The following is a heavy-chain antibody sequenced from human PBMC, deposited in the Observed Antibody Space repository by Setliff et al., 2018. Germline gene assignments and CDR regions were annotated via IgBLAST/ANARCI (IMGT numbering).Heavy chain of an antibody. CDR2: ISTDGSSI. D-gene: IGHD1-26*01. V-gene: IGHV3-74*03. CDR1: GFTFSTYW. Sequence: QPGGSLRLSCVTSGFTFSTYWMHWVRQAPGQGLVWVARISTDGSSITYADSVKGRFTISRDNARNTLYLKMSSLTAEDTAVYYCARVGSKPQLGWFDPWGQGTLVTVSS. CDR3: ARVGSKPQLGWFDP. J-gene: IGHJ5*02.